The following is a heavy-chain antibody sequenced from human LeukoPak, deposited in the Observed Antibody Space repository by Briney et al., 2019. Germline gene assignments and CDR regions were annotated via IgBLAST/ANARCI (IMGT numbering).Heavy chain of an antibody. J-gene: IGHJ6*02. V-gene: IGHV3-23*01. CDR2: ISGSGGST. D-gene: IGHD2-2*01. Sequence: GGSLRLSCAASGFTFSSYAMSWVRQAPGKGLEWVSAISGSGGSTYYADSAKGRFTISRDNSKNTLYLQMNSLRAEDTAVYYCAKDHEYLLPHYYYYYYGMDVWGQGTTVTVSS. CDR1: GFTFSSYA. CDR3: AKDHEYLLPHYYYYYYGMDV.